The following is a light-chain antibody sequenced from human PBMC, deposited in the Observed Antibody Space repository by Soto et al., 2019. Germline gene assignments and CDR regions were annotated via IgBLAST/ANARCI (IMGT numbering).Light chain of an antibody. CDR3: QQYYITPLT. J-gene: IGKJ4*01. Sequence: DIVMTQSPDSLAVSLGERATINCKSSQSVLYSSNNKNYLAWYQQKPGQPPKLIIYWASTRESGVPDRFSGSGSGTDFTLTIGSLQAEDVAVYYCQQYYITPLTFGGGTKVEIK. V-gene: IGKV4-1*01. CDR1: QSVLYSSNNKNY. CDR2: WAS.